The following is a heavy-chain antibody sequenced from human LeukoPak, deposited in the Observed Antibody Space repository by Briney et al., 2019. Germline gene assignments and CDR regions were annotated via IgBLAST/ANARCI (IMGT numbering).Heavy chain of an antibody. CDR2: IIPIFGTA. D-gene: IGHD7-27*01. CDR1: GGTFSSYA. V-gene: IGHV1-69*01. J-gene: IGHJ6*02. CDR3: ASQELMLTGDRRYYYYGMDV. Sequence: ASVKVSCKASGGTFSSYAISWVRQAPGKGLEWMGGIIPIFGTANYAQKFQGRVTITADESTSTAYMELSSLRSEDTAVYYCASQELMLTGDRRYYYYGMDVWGQGTTVTVSS.